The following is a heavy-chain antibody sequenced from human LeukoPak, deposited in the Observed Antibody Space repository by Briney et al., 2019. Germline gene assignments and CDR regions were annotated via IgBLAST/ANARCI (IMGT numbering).Heavy chain of an antibody. CDR1: GYSISSGYY. D-gene: IGHD6-19*01. Sequence: SETLSLTCTVSGYSISSGYYWGWIRQPPGKGLEWIGSISHSGSTYYNPSLKSRVSISVDTSKNQSSLRLSSVTAADTAVYYCARVKRLYSSGWYYWFDPWGQGTLVTVSS. V-gene: IGHV4-38-2*02. CDR3: ARVKRLYSSGWYYWFDP. J-gene: IGHJ5*02. CDR2: ISHSGST.